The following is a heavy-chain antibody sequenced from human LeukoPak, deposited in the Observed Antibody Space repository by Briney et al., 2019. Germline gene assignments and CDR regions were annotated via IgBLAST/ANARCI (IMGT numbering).Heavy chain of an antibody. CDR3: ARDLHGANWFDP. CDR2: INHSGST. CDR1: GGSFSGYY. J-gene: IGHJ5*02. D-gene: IGHD4-11*01. Sequence: SETLSLTCAVYGGSFSGYYWSWIRQPPGKGLEWIGEINHSGSTNYNPSLKSRVTISVDTSKNQFSLKLSSVTAADTAVYYCARDLHGANWFDPWGQGTLVTVSS. V-gene: IGHV4-34*01.